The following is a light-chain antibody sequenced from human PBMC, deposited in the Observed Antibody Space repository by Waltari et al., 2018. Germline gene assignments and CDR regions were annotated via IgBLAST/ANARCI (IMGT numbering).Light chain of an antibody. Sequence: EIVLTQSPGTLSLSPGDRATLSCRASQSISKYLAWYQQKPGQAPRLLIYGASSTATGIPDRFSGSGYGTDFSLTISRLEPEDFAVYYCQHYVSLPATFGQGTKVEIE. CDR2: GAS. CDR1: QSISKY. J-gene: IGKJ1*01. CDR3: QHYVSLPAT. V-gene: IGKV3-20*01.